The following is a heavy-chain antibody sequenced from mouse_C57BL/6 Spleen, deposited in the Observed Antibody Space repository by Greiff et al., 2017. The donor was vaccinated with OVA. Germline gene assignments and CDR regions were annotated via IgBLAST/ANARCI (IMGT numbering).Heavy chain of an antibody. D-gene: IGHD1-1*01. V-gene: IGHV1-50*01. CDR2: IDPSDSYT. CDR3: ARSDYGSSYWYFDV. CDR1: GYTFTSCW. Sequence: VQLQQPGAELVKPGASVKLSCKASGYTFTSCWMQWVKQRPGQGLEWIGEIDPSDSYTNYNQKFKGKATLTVDTSSSTAYMQLSSLTSEDSAVYYCARSDYGSSYWYFDVWGTGTTVTVSS. J-gene: IGHJ1*03.